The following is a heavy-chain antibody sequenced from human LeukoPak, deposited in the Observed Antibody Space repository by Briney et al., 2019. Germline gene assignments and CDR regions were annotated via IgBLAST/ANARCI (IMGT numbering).Heavy chain of an antibody. D-gene: IGHD5-24*01. CDR2: IYHSGST. CDR3: AREEMATSYYFDS. V-gene: IGHV4-30-2*01. Sequence: SETLSLTCAVSGGSISSGGYSWSWIRQPPGKGLEWIGYIYHSGSTYYNPSLKSRVTISVDRSKNQFSLKLSSVTAADTAIYYCAREEMATSYYFDSWGQGTLVTVSS. J-gene: IGHJ4*02. CDR1: GGSISSGGYS.